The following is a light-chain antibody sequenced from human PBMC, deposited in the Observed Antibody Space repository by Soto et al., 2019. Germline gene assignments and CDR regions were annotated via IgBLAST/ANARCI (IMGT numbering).Light chain of an antibody. Sequence: DIQMTQSPSSLSASVGDRVTITCRASQGIRDALGWYQQKPGKAPKRLIYAASSLQSGVPSRFSGRGSRTEFTLTISSLQPEDFATYYCLQHNSYPQTFGQGTKVEIK. CDR2: AAS. CDR1: QGIRDA. CDR3: LQHNSYPQT. V-gene: IGKV1-17*01. J-gene: IGKJ1*01.